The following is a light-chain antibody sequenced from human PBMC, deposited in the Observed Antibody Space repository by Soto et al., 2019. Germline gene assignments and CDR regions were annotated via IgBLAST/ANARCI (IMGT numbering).Light chain of an antibody. CDR1: PIVSSY. CDR3: QQRSNWPWT. J-gene: IGKJ1*01. V-gene: IGKV3-11*01. CDR2: DAS. Sequence: EIVLTQSPATLSFSPGGRATLSCWASPIVSSYLAWYQHKPCQAPRLLIYDASNRATGIPARFSGSGSGTDFTLTISSLEPEDFAVYYCQQRSNWPWTFGQGTKVDIK.